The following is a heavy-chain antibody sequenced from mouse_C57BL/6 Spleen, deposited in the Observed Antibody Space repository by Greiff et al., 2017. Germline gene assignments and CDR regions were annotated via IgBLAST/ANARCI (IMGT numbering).Heavy chain of an antibody. CDR1: GLTFSDYG. CDR2: ISSGSSTI. D-gene: IGHD1-1*01. CDR3: ARPYYYGSSYYYFDY. V-gene: IGHV5-17*01. J-gene: IGHJ2*01. Sequence: EVHLVESGGGLVKPGGSLKLSCAASGLTFSDYGMHWVRQAPEKGLEWVAYISSGSSTIYYADTVKGRFTISRDNAKNTLFLQMTSLRSEDTAMYYCARPYYYGSSYYYFDYWGQGTTLTVSS.